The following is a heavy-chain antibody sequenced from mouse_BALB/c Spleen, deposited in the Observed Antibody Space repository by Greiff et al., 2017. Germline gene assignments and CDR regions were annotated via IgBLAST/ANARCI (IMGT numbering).Heavy chain of an antibody. J-gene: IGHJ4*01. Sequence: EVMLVESGGGLVQPGGSRKLSCAASGFTFSSFGMHWVRQAPEKGLEWVAYISSGSSTIYYADTVKGRFTISRDNPKNTLFLQMTSLRSEDTAMYYCARRNSPDGSYAMDYWGQGTSVTVSS. CDR2: ISSGSSTI. V-gene: IGHV5-17*02. CDR1: GFTFSSFG. D-gene: IGHD2-3*01. CDR3: ARRNSPDGSYAMDY.